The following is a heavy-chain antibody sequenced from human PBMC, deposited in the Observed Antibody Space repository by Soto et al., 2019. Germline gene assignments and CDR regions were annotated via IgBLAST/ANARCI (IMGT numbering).Heavy chain of an antibody. CDR1: GFSLNSSGVG. D-gene: IGHD6-6*01. CDR2: IYWNDEM. J-gene: IGHJ4*02. CDR3: AHRRFAKYSSLPADFDF. V-gene: IGHV2-5*01. Sequence: GSGPTLVNPTQTLTLTCTFSGFSLNSSGVGVGWIRQPPGKALEWLALIYWNDEMHYSPSLKSRLTITEDASKHQVVLTVTNMDPVDTATYYCAHRRFAKYSSLPADFDFWGQGILVTVSS.